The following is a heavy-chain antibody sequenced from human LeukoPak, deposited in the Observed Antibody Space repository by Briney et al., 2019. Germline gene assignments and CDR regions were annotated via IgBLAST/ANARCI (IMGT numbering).Heavy chain of an antibody. Sequence: TGRSLRLSCAASGFRFSGHYMSWIRDAPGKGLEWISYITNSGEFVNYADSVKGRITISRDNAKKSLYLQMNSLRAEDTAVYYCAREARATPDFWGQGTVVTVSS. V-gene: IGHV3-11*01. D-gene: IGHD1-26*01. CDR2: ITNSGEFV. CDR1: GFRFSGHY. J-gene: IGHJ4*02. CDR3: AREARATPDF.